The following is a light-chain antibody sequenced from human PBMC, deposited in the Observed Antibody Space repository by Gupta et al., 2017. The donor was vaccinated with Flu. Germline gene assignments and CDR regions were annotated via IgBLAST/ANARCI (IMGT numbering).Light chain of an antibody. V-gene: IGLV6-57*02. Sequence: SSGSIATNYGKGYQQRPGSVPSAVIYEDAIRPAGVPSRFSASIDRSSNSASLTISGLETEDEADYFCQSDDGNVWVFGGGTKLTVL. CDR3: QSDDGNVWV. CDR2: EDA. J-gene: IGLJ3*02. CDR1: SGSIATNY.